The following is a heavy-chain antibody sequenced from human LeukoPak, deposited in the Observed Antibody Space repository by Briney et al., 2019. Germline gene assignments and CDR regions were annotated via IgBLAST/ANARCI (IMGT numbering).Heavy chain of an antibody. Sequence: SVKVSCKASGGTFSSYAISWVRQAPGQGLEWMGRIIPILGIANYAQKFQGRVTITADKSTSTAYMELSSLRSEDTAVYYCAKATPGYFYYGMDVWGQGTAVTVSS. V-gene: IGHV1-69*04. CDR2: IIPILGIA. CDR1: GGTFSSYA. J-gene: IGHJ6*02. CDR3: AKATPGYFYYGMDV.